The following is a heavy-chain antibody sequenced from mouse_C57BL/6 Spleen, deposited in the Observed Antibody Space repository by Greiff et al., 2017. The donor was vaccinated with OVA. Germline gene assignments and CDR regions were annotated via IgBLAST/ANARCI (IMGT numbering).Heavy chain of an antibody. Sequence: VQLQQPGAELVRPGSSVKLSCKASGYTFTSYWLHWVKQRPIQGLEWIGNIDPSDSETHYNQKFKDKATLTVDKSSSTAYMQLSSLTSEDSAVYYCAREDYGSSPGYWGQGTTLTVSS. V-gene: IGHV1-52*01. CDR1: GYTFTSYW. CDR3: AREDYGSSPGY. J-gene: IGHJ2*01. CDR2: IDPSDSET. D-gene: IGHD1-1*01.